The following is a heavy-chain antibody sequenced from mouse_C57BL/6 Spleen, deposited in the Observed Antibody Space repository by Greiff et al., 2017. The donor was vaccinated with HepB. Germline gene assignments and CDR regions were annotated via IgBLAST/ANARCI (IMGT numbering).Heavy chain of an antibody. CDR2: ICYDGSN. Sequence: EVKLMESGPGLVKPSQSLSLTCSVTGYSITSGYYWNWIRQFPGNKLEWMGYICYDGSNNYNPSLKNRISITRDTSKNQFFLKLNSVTTEDTATYYCARAPASYSNYLYYFDYWGQGTTLTVSS. CDR1: GYSITSGYY. CDR3: ARAPASYSNYLYYFDY. D-gene: IGHD2-5*01. V-gene: IGHV3-6*01. J-gene: IGHJ2*01.